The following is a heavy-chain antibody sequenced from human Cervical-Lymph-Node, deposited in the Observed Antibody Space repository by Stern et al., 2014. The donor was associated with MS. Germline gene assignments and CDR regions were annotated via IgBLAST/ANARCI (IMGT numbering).Heavy chain of an antibody. CDR3: ARSPATDYYDSRGYYYDY. Sequence: QVQLVESGGGVVQPGRSLRLSCAASGFTFSNFAMHWVRQAPGKGLEWVAVIWFDGNNEFYSDSVKGRFTISRDHSRNTLYLQMSSLRADDTAVYYCARSPATDYYDSRGYYYDYWGQGTLVTVSS. D-gene: IGHD3-22*01. J-gene: IGHJ4*02. V-gene: IGHV3-33*01. CDR1: GFTFSNFA. CDR2: IWFDGNNE.